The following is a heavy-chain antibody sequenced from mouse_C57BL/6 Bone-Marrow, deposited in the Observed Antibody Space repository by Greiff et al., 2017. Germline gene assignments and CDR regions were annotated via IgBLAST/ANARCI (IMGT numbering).Heavy chain of an antibody. CDR2: ISSGGDYI. J-gene: IGHJ2*01. Sequence: EVNLVESGEGLVKPGGSLKLSCAASGFTFSSYAMSWVRQTPEKRLEWVAYISSGGDYIYYADTVKGRFTISRDNARNTLYLQMSSLKSEDTAMYYCTRDRYGSSYFDSWGQGTTLTVSS. CDR3: TRDRYGSSYFDS. CDR1: GFTFSSYA. V-gene: IGHV5-9-1*02. D-gene: IGHD1-1*01.